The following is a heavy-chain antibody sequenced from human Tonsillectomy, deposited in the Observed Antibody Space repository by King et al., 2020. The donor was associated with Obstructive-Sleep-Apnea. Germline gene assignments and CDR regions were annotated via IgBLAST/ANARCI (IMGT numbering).Heavy chain of an antibody. Sequence: VQLVESGAEVKKPGESLKISCKGSGYSFTSYWIGWVRQMPGKGLEWMGIIYPGDSDTRYSPSFQGQVTISADTSISTAYLQWSSLKASATAMYYCARRESSSWYSAVAFDIWGQGTMVTVSS. CDR3: ARRESSSWYSAVAFDI. J-gene: IGHJ3*02. CDR1: GYSFTSYW. V-gene: IGHV5-51*01. CDR2: IYPGDSDT. D-gene: IGHD6-13*01.